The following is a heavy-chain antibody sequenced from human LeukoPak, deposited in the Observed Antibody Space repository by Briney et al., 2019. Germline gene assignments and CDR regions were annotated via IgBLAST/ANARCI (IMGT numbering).Heavy chain of an antibody. CDR2: INPSGGST. V-gene: IGHV1-46*01. CDR1: GYTFTGYY. CDR3: ARGGGGYDHYYGMDV. Sequence: ASVKVSCKASGYTFTGYYMHWVRQAPGQGLEWMGIINPSGGSTSYAQKFQGIVTMTRDTSTSTVYMELSSLRSEDTAVYYCARGGGGYDHYYGMDVWGKGTTVTVSS. D-gene: IGHD5-12*01. J-gene: IGHJ6*04.